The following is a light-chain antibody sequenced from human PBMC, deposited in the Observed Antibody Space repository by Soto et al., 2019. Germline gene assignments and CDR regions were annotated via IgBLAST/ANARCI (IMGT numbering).Light chain of an antibody. V-gene: IGKV1-39*01. J-gene: IGKJ1*01. Sequence: DIQMTQSPCSLSASVGDRVTITCRASQNINNYLNWYQQKPGKAPKLMIYAASTLQRGVPSRFSGSGSGTDFTLTISSLQPEDFATYYCQQSYSSPRTFGQGTKVDIK. CDR1: QNINNY. CDR3: QQSYSSPRT. CDR2: AAS.